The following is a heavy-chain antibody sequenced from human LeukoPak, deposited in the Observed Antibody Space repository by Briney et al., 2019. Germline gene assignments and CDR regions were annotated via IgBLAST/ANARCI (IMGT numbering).Heavy chain of an antibody. CDR1: GFTFSSYS. CDR3: ARCITGTPDYYYYYMDV. J-gene: IGHJ6*03. V-gene: IGHV3-21*01. CDR2: ISSSSSYI. Sequence: GGSLRPSCAASGFTFSSYSMNWVRQPARKGLGWVSSISSSSSYIYYAAFVKGRSTISRDNARNSLYLQMNSLRAEDTAVYYCARCITGTPDYYYYYMDVWGKGTTVTVSS. D-gene: IGHD1-7*01.